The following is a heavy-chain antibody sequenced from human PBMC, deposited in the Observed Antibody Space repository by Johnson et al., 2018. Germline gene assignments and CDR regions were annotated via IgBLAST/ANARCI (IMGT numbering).Heavy chain of an antibody. V-gene: IGHV3-30*18. CDR2: ISYDGSNK. Sequence: QVRLVESGGGVVEPRRSLRLCCADSGFTFSSYGMHWVRQAPGKGLEWVAVISYDGSNKYYADAVKGRFTISRDNSKNTLYLQMNSLRAEDPAVYYCAKDYEQYLQHWGQGTLVTVSS. J-gene: IGHJ1*01. CDR1: GFTFSSYG. CDR3: AKDYEQYLQH. D-gene: IGHD3-16*01.